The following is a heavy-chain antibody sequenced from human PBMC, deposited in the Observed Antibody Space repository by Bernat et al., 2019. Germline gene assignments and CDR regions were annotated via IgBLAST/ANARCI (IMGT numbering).Heavy chain of an antibody. V-gene: IGHV3-48*02. CDR2: ISSSSGTI. Sequence: EVQLVESGGGLVQPGGSLRLSCAASGFTFSSCSMIWVRQAPGKGLEWGSYISSSSGTIYDGDSMKGRFTVSRDNAKNSLYLQMNILRDEDTAVYFCAREPELSDQPGGYFDLWGCGTLVTVSS. CDR1: GFTFSSCS. J-gene: IGHJ2*01. CDR3: AREPELSDQPGGYFDL. D-gene: IGHD1-14*01.